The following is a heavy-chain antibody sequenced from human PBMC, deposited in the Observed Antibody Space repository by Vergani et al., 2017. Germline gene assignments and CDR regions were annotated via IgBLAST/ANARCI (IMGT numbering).Heavy chain of an antibody. D-gene: IGHD3-9*01. Sequence: EVQLVESGGGLVQPGGSLRLSCAASGFTFSSYWMSWVRQAPGKGLEWVASIKEHGSEKYYVDSVKGRFTISRDNAKNSLFLQMNSLRVEDTAVYYCASWRNYDILTWGQGTLVTVSS. J-gene: IGHJ5*02. V-gene: IGHV3-7*01. CDR2: IKEHGSEK. CDR1: GFTFSSYW. CDR3: ASWRNYDILT.